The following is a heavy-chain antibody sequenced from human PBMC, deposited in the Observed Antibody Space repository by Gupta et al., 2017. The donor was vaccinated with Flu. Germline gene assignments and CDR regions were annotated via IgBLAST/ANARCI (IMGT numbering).Heavy chain of an antibody. Sequence: QVQLQQSGPGLVKPSQTLSLTCAISGDSVSSNSAAWNWIRQSPSRGLEWLGRTYYRSKWYNDYAVSVKSRITINPDTSKNQFSLQLNSVTPEDTAVYYCARDGYSSGWYSSFIYYYGMDVWGQGTTVTVSS. V-gene: IGHV6-1*01. CDR3: ARDGYSSGWYSSFIYYYGMDV. CDR1: GDSVSSNSAA. D-gene: IGHD6-19*01. J-gene: IGHJ6*02. CDR2: TYYRSKWYN.